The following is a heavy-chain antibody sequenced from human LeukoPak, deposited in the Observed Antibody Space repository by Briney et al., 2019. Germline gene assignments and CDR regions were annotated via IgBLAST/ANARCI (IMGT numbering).Heavy chain of an antibody. CDR1: GGTFSSYA. J-gene: IGHJ4*02. D-gene: IGHD3-10*01. CDR2: IIPIFGTA. V-gene: IGHV1-69*06. CDR3: ARAMVRGVTLLYYFDY. Sequence: SVKVSCKASGGTFSSYAISWVRQAPGQGLEWMGGIIPIFGTANYAQKFQGRVTITADKSTSTAYMELSSLRSEDTAVYYCARAMVRGVTLLYYFDYWGQGTLATVSS.